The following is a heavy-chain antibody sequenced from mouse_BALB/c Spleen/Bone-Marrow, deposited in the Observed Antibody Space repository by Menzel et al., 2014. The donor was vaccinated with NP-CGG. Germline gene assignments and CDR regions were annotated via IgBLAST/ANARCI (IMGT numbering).Heavy chain of an antibody. CDR3: ASYYYGSSTFAY. D-gene: IGHD1-1*01. V-gene: IGHV14-3*02. CDR2: IDPANGNT. CDR1: GFNIKDTY. Sequence: EVKLQESGAELVKPGASVKLSCTASGFNIKDTYMHWVKRRPEQGLEWTGRIDPANGNTKYDPKFQGKATITADTSSNTAYLQLSSLTSEDTAVYYCASYYYGSSTFAYWGQGTLVTVSA. J-gene: IGHJ3*01.